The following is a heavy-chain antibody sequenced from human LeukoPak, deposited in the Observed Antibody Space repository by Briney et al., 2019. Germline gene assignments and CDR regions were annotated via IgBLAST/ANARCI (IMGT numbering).Heavy chain of an antibody. CDR1: GYTFTSYD. CDR3: ARAMRAVAGRGSDY. CDR2: MNPNSGNT. J-gene: IGHJ4*02. D-gene: IGHD6-19*01. V-gene: IGHV1-8*01. Sequence: ASVKVSCKASGYTFTSYDIHWVRQATGQGLEWMGWMNPNSGNTGYAQKFQGRVTMTRNTSISTAYMDLSSLRSEDTAVYYCARAMRAVAGRGSDYWGQGTLVTVSS.